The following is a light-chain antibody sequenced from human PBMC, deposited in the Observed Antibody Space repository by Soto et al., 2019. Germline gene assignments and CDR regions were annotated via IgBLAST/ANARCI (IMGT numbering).Light chain of an antibody. CDR2: EVS. J-gene: IGLJ2*01. Sequence: QSVLTQPASVSGSPGQSITISCTGTSSDVAGYKYVSWYQQHPGKAPKLMIYEVSNRPSGVSNRFSGSKSDNTASLTISGLQAEDEADYYCSSYTSGSTPYVVFGGGTKLTVL. CDR1: SSDVAGYKY. CDR3: SSYTSGSTPYVV. V-gene: IGLV2-14*01.